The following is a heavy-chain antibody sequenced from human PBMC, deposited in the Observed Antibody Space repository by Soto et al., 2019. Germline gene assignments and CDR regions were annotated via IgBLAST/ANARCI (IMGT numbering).Heavy chain of an antibody. V-gene: IGHV3-23*01. CDR3: ARLGSGSYDDY. D-gene: IGHD1-26*01. CDR2: ISGSGDST. CDR1: GFTFSSYA. J-gene: IGHJ4*02. Sequence: EVQMLDAGGGLVQPGGSLRLSCAPSGFTFSSYAMRWVRQAPVKGLEWVSAISGSGDSTYYADSVKGRFTISRDNAKNTLYLQMNSLRAEDTAVYYCARLGSGSYDDYWGQGTLVTVSS.